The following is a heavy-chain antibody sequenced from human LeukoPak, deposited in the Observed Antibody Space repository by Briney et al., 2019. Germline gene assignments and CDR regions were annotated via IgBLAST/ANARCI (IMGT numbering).Heavy chain of an antibody. Sequence: PSETLSLTCTVSSGSITNYYWSWIRQPPGKGLEWIGFIYYSGSTNYNPSLKSRVTISVDTSKNQFSLKLSSVTAADTAMYYCARVRSSGWGKGFDYWGQGTLVTVSS. CDR3: ARVRSSGWGKGFDY. D-gene: IGHD6-19*01. J-gene: IGHJ4*02. V-gene: IGHV4-59*01. CDR1: SGSITNYY. CDR2: IYYSGST.